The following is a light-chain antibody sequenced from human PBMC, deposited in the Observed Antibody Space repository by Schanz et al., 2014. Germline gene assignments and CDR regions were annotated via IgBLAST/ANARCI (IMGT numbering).Light chain of an antibody. J-gene: IGKJ2*01. CDR3: QQYHNWPPYT. CDR1: QSVSSSY. Sequence: EIVLTQSPATLSLSPGERATLSCRASQSVSSSYLAWYQQKPGQAPRLLIYGASSRATGIADRFSGSGSGTDFTLTISSLQPDDFAVYYCQQYHNWPPYTFGQGTKVDI. V-gene: IGKV3-20*01. CDR2: GAS.